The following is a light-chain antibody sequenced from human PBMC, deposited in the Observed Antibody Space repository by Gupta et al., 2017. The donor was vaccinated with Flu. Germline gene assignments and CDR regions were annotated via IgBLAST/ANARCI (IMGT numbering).Light chain of an antibody. CDR1: HSVTNY. CDR2: GAA. Sequence: DIQMTQSPPSLSASVGDRVTISCRASHSVTNYFFWYQHKPGKAPKLLIYGAAILQTGVPSRFSGSGSGTDFVLTISGLQSEDFATYYCQQSYSVPLTFGGGTKVDI. CDR3: QQSYSVPLT. V-gene: IGKV1-39*01. J-gene: IGKJ4*01.